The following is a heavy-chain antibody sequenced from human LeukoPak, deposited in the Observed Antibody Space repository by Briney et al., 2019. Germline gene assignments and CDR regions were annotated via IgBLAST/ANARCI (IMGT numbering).Heavy chain of an antibody. V-gene: IGHV4-59*01. J-gene: IGHJ5*02. Sequence: SETLSLTCTVSGGSISSYYWSWIRQPPGKGLEWIGYIYYSGSTNYNPSLKSRVTISVDTSKNQFSLKLSFVTAADTAVYYCARGGTTDDNWFDPWGQGTLVTVSS. CDR2: IYYSGST. CDR1: GGSISSYY. D-gene: IGHD1-7*01. CDR3: ARGGTTDDNWFDP.